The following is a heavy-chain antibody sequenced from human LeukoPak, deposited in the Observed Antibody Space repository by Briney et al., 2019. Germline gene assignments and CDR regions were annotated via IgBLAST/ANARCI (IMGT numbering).Heavy chain of an antibody. CDR1: GFSFNNYA. D-gene: IGHD5-12*01. Sequence: PGKSLRLSCAASGFSFNNYAMYWVRQAPGKGLEWVALISYDGGDKYYAESMKGRITISRDNSKNTLYLQMNSLRAEDTAVYYCARGPSGYHNTGGQGTLVTVSS. CDR3: ARGPSGYHNT. J-gene: IGHJ4*02. V-gene: IGHV3-30*03. CDR2: ISYDGGDK.